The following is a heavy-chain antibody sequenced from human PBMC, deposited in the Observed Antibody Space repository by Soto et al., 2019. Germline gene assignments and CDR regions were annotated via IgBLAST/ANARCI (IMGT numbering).Heavy chain of an antibody. Sequence: SETLSLTCAVYGGSFHGYYWCWIRQPPGKGLEWIGEINHSGSANYNPTFKSRVSISVDMSKNQMSLQLTSVSAADTAVYYCAKGPHAGYYDSETCYSSVPWGQGXLVTVSS. CDR3: AKGPHAGYYDSETCYSSVP. J-gene: IGHJ5*02. D-gene: IGHD3-10*01. CDR2: INHSGSA. V-gene: IGHV4-34*01. CDR1: GGSFHGYY.